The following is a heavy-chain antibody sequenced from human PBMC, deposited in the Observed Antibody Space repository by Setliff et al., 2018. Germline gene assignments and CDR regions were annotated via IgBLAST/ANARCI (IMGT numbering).Heavy chain of an antibody. V-gene: IGHV4-61*08. D-gene: IGHD3-10*01. CDR2: VFYSGDT. CDR1: GGSVSNSGFF. CDR3: ARDRTYYASGTYTRWFDY. J-gene: IGHJ4*02. Sequence: SETLSLTCTVSGGSVSNSGFFWGWLRQAPGKGLEWIGFVFYSGDTRYNPSLKSRVTMSVDTSMNQFSLNLNSVTAADTAVYYCARDRTYYASGTYTRWFDYWGQGSLVTVSS.